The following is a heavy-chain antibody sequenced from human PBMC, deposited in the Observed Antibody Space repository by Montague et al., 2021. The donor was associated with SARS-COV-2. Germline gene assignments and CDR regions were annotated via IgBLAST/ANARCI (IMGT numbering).Heavy chain of an antibody. J-gene: IGHJ3*02. D-gene: IGHD3-3*01. Sequence: SLRLSCAASGFTLSRYCMHWVRQAPGKGLEWVAVISYAGSNEYYGDSVKGRFTISRDNSKKSVYLEMNSLRADDTAVYYCAKGGSFHDVWSGLYRGAFDIWGQGTMVTVSS. V-gene: IGHV3-30*18. CDR3: AKGGSFHDVWSGLYRGAFDI. CDR2: ISYAGSNE. CDR1: GFTLSRYC.